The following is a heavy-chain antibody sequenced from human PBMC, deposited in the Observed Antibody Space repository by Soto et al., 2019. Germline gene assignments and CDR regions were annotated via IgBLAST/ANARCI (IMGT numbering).Heavy chain of an antibody. CDR2: MNPNSGNT. CDR1: GYTFTSYD. J-gene: IGHJ6*03. CDR3: ARDGNRYYDFWSGYLTDYYYYYMDV. D-gene: IGHD3-3*01. V-gene: IGHV1-8*01. Sequence: ASVKVSCKASGYTFTSYDVNWVRQATGQGLEWMGWMNPNSGNTGYAQKFQGRVNMTRNTSISTAYMELSSLRSEDTAVYYCARDGNRYYDFWSGYLTDYYYYYMDVWGKGTTVTVSS.